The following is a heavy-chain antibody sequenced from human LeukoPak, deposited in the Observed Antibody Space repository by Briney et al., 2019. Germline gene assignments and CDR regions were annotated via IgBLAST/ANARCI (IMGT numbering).Heavy chain of an antibody. CDR3: ARRRRGYSYGHYGMDV. Sequence: GGSLRLSCAASGFTFSSYSMNWVRQAPGKGLEWVSSISSSSSYIYYADSVKGRFTISRDNAKYSLYLQMNSLRAEDTAVYYCARRRRGYSYGHYGMDVWGQGTTVTVSS. D-gene: IGHD5-18*01. CDR2: ISSSSSYI. V-gene: IGHV3-21*01. J-gene: IGHJ6*02. CDR1: GFTFSSYS.